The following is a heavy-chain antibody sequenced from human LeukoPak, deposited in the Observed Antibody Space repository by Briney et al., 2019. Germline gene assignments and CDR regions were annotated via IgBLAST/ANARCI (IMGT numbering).Heavy chain of an antibody. D-gene: IGHD6-13*01. V-gene: IGHV3-30*18. CDR2: ISYDGSNK. CDR1: GFTFSSYG. Sequence: PGRSLRLSCAASGFTFSSYGMHWVRQAPGKGLEWVAVISYDGSNKHYADSVKGRFTISRDNSKNTLYLQMNSLRAEDTAVYYCAKGSSSWPLDYWGQGTLATVSS. J-gene: IGHJ4*02. CDR3: AKGSSSWPLDY.